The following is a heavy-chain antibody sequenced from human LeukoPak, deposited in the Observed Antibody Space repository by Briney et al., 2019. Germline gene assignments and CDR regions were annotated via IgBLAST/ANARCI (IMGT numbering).Heavy chain of an antibody. CDR3: ARDYYYDSSGYYSTSDAFDI. J-gene: IGHJ3*02. V-gene: IGHV4-61*01. Sequence: SQTLSLTCTVSGGSISSGSYYWSWIRQPPGKGLEWIGYIYYSGSTNYNPSLKSRVTISVDTSKNQFSLKLSSVTAADTAVYYCARDYYYDSSGYYSTSDAFDIWGQGTMVTVSS. D-gene: IGHD3-22*01. CDR2: IYYSGST. CDR1: GGSISSGSYY.